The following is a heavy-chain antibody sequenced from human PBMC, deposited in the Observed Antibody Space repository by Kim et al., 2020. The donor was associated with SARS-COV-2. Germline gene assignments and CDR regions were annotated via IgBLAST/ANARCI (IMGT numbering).Heavy chain of an antibody. CDR1: GFTFSNYV. V-gene: IGHV3-33*06. Sequence: GGSLRLSCAASGFTFSNYVMHWVRQAPGKGLEWVALMWYDGSKEFYADSVKGRVIVSRDNSKNTLYLQMNSLRTEDTATYYCAKDPIVGATRGSFDFWGQGTLVTVSS. CDR2: MWYDGSKE. J-gene: IGHJ4*02. CDR3: AKDPIVGATRGSFDF. D-gene: IGHD1-26*01.